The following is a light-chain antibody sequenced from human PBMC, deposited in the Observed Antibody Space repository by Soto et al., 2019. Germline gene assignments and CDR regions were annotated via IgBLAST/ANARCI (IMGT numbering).Light chain of an antibody. Sequence: IQMTQSPASLSASVGYRVTITCRASQSISSNLNWYKQNPGTATKLMIYAASSLQSVVPSRFSGGGSGTDFNLTISSLQPEECATYSCQQSYSTPLTFVGGTKVDIK. V-gene: IGKV1-39*01. CDR3: QQSYSTPLT. J-gene: IGKJ4*01. CDR1: QSISSN. CDR2: AAS.